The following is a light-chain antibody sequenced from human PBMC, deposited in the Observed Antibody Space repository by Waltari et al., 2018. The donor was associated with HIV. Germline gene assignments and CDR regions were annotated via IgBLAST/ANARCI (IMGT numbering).Light chain of an antibody. CDR2: AAS. V-gene: IGKV1-9*01. J-gene: IGKJ2*01. CDR1: QDISNY. Sequence: DIQLTQSPSFLYASVRYRVTITCRASQDISNYLAWYHQKPGRAPKLLIYAASTLQSGVPSRFSGSGSGTEFTLTISSLQSEDFATYYCQQINGYPLDTFGQGTKLEIK. CDR3: QQINGYPLDT.